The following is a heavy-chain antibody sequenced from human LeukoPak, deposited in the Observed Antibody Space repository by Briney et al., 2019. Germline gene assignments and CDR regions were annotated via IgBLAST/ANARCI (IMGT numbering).Heavy chain of an antibody. J-gene: IGHJ4*02. D-gene: IGHD2-2*01. CDR2: IIPIFGTA. CDR3: AREAPPRGCSSTSCYVADY. CDR1: GGTFSSYA. Sequence: SVKVSCKASGGTFSSYAISWVRQAPGQGLEWMGGIIPIFGTANYAQKFQGRVTITADESTSTAYMELSSLRSEDTAVYYCAREAPPRGCSSTSCYVADYWGQGTLVTVSS. V-gene: IGHV1-69*01.